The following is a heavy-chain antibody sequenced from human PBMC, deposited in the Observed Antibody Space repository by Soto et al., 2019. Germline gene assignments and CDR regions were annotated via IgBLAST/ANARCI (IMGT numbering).Heavy chain of an antibody. CDR2: IYYSGST. V-gene: IGHV4-59*01. CDR1: GGSISSYY. CDR3: ARGTRSYYDSSGYYVDY. Sequence: SETLSLTCTVSGGSISSYYWSWIRQPPGKGLEWIGYIYYSGSTNYNPSLKSRVTISVDTSKNQFSLKLSSVTAADTAVYYCARGTRSYYDSSGYYVDYWGQGTLVTVSS. D-gene: IGHD3-22*01. J-gene: IGHJ4*02.